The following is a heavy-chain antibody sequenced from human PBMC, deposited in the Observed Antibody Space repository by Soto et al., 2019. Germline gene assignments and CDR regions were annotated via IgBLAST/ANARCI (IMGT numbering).Heavy chain of an antibody. V-gene: IGHV5-51*01. CDR3: ARLITVDIVANPHFDY. CDR2: IYPGDSDT. J-gene: IGHJ4*02. CDR1: GYSFTSYW. D-gene: IGHD5-12*01. Sequence: GESLKISCKGSGYSFTSYWIGWVRQMPGKGLEWMGIIYPGDSDTRYSPSFQGQVTISADKSISTAYLQWSSLKASDTAMYYCARLITVDIVANPHFDYWGQGTLVTVSS.